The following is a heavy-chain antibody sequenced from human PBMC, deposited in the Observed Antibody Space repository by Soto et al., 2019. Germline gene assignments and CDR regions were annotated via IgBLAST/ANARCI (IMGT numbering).Heavy chain of an antibody. J-gene: IGHJ6*02. CDR3: AKDPTYYDILTGYYYYYGMDV. Sequence: GGSLRLSCAASGFTFSSYGMHWVRQAPGKGLEWVAVISYDGSNKYYADSVKGRFTISRDNSKNTLYLQMNSLRAEDTAVYYCAKDPTYYDILTGYYYYYGMDVWGQGTTVTVSS. CDR1: GFTFSSYG. CDR2: ISYDGSNK. D-gene: IGHD3-9*01. V-gene: IGHV3-30*18.